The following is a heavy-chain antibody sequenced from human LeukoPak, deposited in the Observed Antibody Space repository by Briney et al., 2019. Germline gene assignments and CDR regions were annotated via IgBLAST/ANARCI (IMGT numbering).Heavy chain of an antibody. CDR3: ARDTLYCGGDCYSE. Sequence: GASVKVSCKASGGTFSSYAISWVRQAPGQGLEWMGGIIPIFGTANYAQKFQGRVTITADESTSTAYMELSSLRSEDTAVYYCARDTLYCGGDCYSEWGQGTLVTVSS. J-gene: IGHJ4*02. CDR2: IIPIFGTA. D-gene: IGHD2-21*02. CDR1: GGTFSSYA. V-gene: IGHV1-69*13.